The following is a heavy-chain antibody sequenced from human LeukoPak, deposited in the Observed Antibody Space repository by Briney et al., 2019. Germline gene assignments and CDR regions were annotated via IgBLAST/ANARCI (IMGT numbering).Heavy chain of an antibody. CDR3: ARAITIFGVVIREVDY. CDR2: ISSSSSYI. V-gene: IGHV3-21*01. D-gene: IGHD3-3*01. J-gene: IGHJ4*02. Sequence: ETLSLTCAVYGGSFSGYYWSWIRQAPGKGLEWVSSISSSSSYIYYADSVKGRFTISRDNAKNSLYLQMNSLRAEDTAVYYCARAITIFGVVIREVDYWGQGTLVTVSS. CDR1: GGSFSGYY.